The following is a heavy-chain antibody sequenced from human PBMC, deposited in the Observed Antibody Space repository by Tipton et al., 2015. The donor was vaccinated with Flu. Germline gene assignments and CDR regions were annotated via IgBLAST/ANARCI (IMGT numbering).Heavy chain of an antibody. CDR1: GDSIRSSNCN. V-gene: IGHV4-38-2*01. CDR2: FIHSGNT. J-gene: IGHJ5*02. Sequence: TLSLTCAVSGDSIRSSNCNWGWIRQGPGKERDWIGNFIHSGNTYHNLSLKIRVTISIDTTKNQFSLKLRSVTAADTAVYYCAGRDYSNYESEPKYWFDPWGQGALVTVSS. CDR3: AGRDYSNYESEPKYWFDP. D-gene: IGHD4-11*01.